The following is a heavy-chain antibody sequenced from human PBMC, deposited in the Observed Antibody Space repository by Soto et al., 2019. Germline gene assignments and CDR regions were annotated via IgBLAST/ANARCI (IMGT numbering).Heavy chain of an antibody. CDR3: ATWHEREHAFDI. CDR1: GLTISGIKY. J-gene: IGHJ3*02. CDR2: LYDVHGS. Sequence: DVQLVESGGGLIQPGESLRLSCAAFGLTISGIKYVAWVRQAPGKGLEWGSALYDVHGSFYADSVRGRFTTSSDSSKTTVYLQMNDLRPDDTAVYYCATWHEREHAFDIWGQGTTVTVSS. D-gene: IGHD1-1*01. V-gene: IGHV3-53*01.